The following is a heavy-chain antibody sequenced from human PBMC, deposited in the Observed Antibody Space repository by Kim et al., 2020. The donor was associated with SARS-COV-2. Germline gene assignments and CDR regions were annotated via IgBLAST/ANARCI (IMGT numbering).Heavy chain of an antibody. V-gene: IGHV1-69*01. Sequence: AQKFQGRVTITADESTSTAYMGRSSLRSEDTAVYYCARGWAGSSSWFSDYWGQGTLVTVSS. J-gene: IGHJ4*02. D-gene: IGHD6-13*01. CDR3: ARGWAGSSSWFSDY.